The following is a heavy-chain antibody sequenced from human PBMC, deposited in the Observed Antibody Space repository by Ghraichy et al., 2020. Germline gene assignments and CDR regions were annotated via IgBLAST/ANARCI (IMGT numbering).Heavy chain of an antibody. CDR1: GFTFSSYD. Sequence: GGSLRLSCAASGFTFSSYDMHWVRQAPGKGLEWVAVISYDGSNKYYADSVKGRFTISRDNSKNTLYLQMNSLRAEDTAVYYCAKDLQRIQLWFGMDVWGQGTTVTVSS. CDR2: ISYDGSNK. V-gene: IGHV3-30*18. CDR3: AKDLQRIQLWFGMDV. J-gene: IGHJ6*02. D-gene: IGHD5-18*01.